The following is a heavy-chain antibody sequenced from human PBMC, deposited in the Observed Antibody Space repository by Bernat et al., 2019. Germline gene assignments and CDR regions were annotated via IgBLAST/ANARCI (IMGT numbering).Heavy chain of an antibody. D-gene: IGHD1-26*01. CDR3: AKDLGAAVTLFDY. CDR2: ISYDGSNK. CDR1: GFIFSSYG. Sequence: QVQLVESGGGVVQPGRSLRLSCAASGFIFSSYGMHWVRQAPGKGLEWVAVISYDGSNKYYADSVKGRFTISRDNSKNTLYLQMNSLRAEDTAVYYCAKDLGAAVTLFDYWGQGTLVTVSS. J-gene: IGHJ4*02. V-gene: IGHV3-30*18.